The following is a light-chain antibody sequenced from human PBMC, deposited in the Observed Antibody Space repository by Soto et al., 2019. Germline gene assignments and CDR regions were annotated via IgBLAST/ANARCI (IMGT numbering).Light chain of an antibody. CDR2: GAS. J-gene: IGKJ5*01. CDR1: QSVSSSY. CDR3: QQYGSSPQDA. V-gene: IGKV3-20*01. Sequence: EIVLTQSPGTLSLSPGERATLSCRASQSVSSSYLAWYQQKPGQAPRLLTYGASSRATGIPDRFSGSGSGTDFTLTISSLEPEDFALYYCQQYGSSPQDAFGQGTRLEIK.